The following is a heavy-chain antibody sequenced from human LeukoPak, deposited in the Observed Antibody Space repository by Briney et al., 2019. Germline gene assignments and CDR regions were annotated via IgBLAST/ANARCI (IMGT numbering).Heavy chain of an antibody. V-gene: IGHV4-30-4*07. CDR3: ARDRGARLYGSGRNWFDP. CDR1: GGSISRGGYS. CDR2: IYYSGST. D-gene: IGHD3-10*01. Sequence: KASQTLSLTCAVSGGSISRGGYSWSWIRQPPGKGLEWIGSIYYSGSTYYNPSLKSRVTISVDTSKNQFSLKLSSVTAADTAVYYCARDRGARLYGSGRNWFDPWGQGTLVTVSS. J-gene: IGHJ5*02.